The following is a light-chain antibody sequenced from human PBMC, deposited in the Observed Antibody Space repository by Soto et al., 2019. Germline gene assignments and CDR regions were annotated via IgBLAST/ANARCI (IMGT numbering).Light chain of an antibody. V-gene: IGKV1-5*03. J-gene: IGKJ1*01. CDR3: PHYTGERPT. Sequence: EIHMAEAPSTLSASVGYRVTISFLPSQSINNWLAWYQHKPGKAPNLLIYEVSTLHSGVPSRFSGSGSGTEFTLTITSLRPDDFAPYYCPHYTGERPTFGQGTKVDIK. CDR1: QSINNW. CDR2: EVS.